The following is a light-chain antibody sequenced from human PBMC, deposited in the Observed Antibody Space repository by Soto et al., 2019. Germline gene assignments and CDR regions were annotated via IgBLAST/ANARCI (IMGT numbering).Light chain of an antibody. J-gene: IGLJ3*02. Sequence: QSALTQPASVSGSPGQSITISCTGTSSDVGSRNLVSWYQQHPGQAPKLIIYEVTKWPSGVSNRFSGSKSGNTASLTIFGLQAEDDADYYCFSYAGSYTWVFGGGTKRTVL. CDR1: SSDVGSRNL. V-gene: IGLV2-23*02. CDR3: FSYAGSYTWV. CDR2: EVT.